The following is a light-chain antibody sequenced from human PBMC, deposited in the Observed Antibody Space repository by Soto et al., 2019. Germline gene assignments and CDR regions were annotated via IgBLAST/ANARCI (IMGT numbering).Light chain of an antibody. V-gene: IGKV1-5*01. Sequence: DIQMTQSPATLSASLGDRATITCRASQSISDWFAWYQQKPGKAPKLLIYDVSSLARGVPSRFSGSGSGTEFTLTISSLQPDDFATYYCQQYHSFSTFGQGTKVEIK. J-gene: IGKJ1*01. CDR1: QSISDW. CDR3: QQYHSFST. CDR2: DVS.